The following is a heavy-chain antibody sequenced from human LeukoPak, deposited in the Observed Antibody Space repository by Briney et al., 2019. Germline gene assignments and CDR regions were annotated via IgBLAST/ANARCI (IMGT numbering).Heavy chain of an antibody. CDR1: GGSISSGDYC. Sequence: SQTLSLTCTVSGGSISSGDYCWSWIRQPPGKGLEWIGYIYYSGSTYYNPSLKSRVTISVDTSKNQFSLKLSSVTAADTAVYYCARSTEFGELFFDYWGQGTLVTVSS. CDR2: IYYSGST. V-gene: IGHV4-30-4*01. J-gene: IGHJ4*02. D-gene: IGHD3-10*01. CDR3: ARSTEFGELFFDY.